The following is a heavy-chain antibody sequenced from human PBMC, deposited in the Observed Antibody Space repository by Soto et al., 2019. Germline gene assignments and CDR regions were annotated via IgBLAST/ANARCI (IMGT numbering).Heavy chain of an antibody. Sequence: GEYLKISSNVSGYRITRHWIGWVRQMTGKGLEWMGIIYPGDSDTRYSPSFQGQVTISADKSISTAYLQWSSLKASDTAMYYCARQGYRYDTYYYYGMDVWGQGTKVIVSS. CDR3: ARQGYRYDTYYYYGMDV. J-gene: IGHJ6*02. CDR1: GYRITRHW. D-gene: IGHD5-18*01. CDR2: IYPGDSDT. V-gene: IGHV5-51*01.